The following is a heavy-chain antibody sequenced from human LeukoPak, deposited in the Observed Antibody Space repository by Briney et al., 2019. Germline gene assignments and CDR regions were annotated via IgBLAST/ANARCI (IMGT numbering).Heavy chain of an antibody. J-gene: IGHJ4*02. D-gene: IGHD1-26*01. CDR2: INHSGST. V-gene: IGHV4-34*01. Sequence: SETLSLTCAVYGGSFSGYYWSWIRQPPGKGLEWIGEINHSGSTNYNPSLKSRVTISVDTSKNQFSLKLSSVTAADTAVYYCARETPPGIVGATSLDYWGQGTLVTVSS. CDR1: GGSFSGYY. CDR3: ARETPPGIVGATSLDY.